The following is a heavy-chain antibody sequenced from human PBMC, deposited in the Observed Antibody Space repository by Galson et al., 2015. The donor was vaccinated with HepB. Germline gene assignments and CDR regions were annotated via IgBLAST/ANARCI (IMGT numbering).Heavy chain of an antibody. CDR2: ISSSSGTI. V-gene: IGHV3-48*01. CDR1: GFTFSTYS. D-gene: IGHD3-22*01. Sequence: SLRLSCAASGFTFSTYSMNWVRQAPGKGLEWVSHISSSSGTIHYADSVKGRFTISRDNAKNSLYLQMNSLRADDTAVYYCARMAYFDISGYFDAFDIWGQGTTVTVSS. CDR3: ARMAYFDISGYFDAFDI. J-gene: IGHJ3*02.